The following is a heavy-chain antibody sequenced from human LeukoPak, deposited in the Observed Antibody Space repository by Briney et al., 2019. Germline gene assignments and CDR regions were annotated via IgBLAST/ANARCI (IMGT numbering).Heavy chain of an antibody. J-gene: IGHJ4*02. CDR1: GFTFSNYG. Sequence: PGGSLRLSCAASGFTFSNYGMHWVRQAPGKGLEWVAVIWHDGSNKYYADSVKGRFTISRDNSENTLYLQMNSLRAEDSAVYYCANNFDYWGQGTLVTVSS. CDR3: ANNFDY. V-gene: IGHV3-33*06. CDR2: IWHDGSNK.